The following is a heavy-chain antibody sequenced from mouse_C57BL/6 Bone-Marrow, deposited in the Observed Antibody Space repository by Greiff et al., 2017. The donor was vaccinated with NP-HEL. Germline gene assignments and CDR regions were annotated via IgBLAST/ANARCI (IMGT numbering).Heavy chain of an antibody. CDR2: ISNLAYSI. D-gene: IGHD4-1*01. Sequence: EVMLVESGGGLVQPGGSLKLSCAASGFTFSDYGMAWVRQAPRTGPEWVAFISNLAYSIYYADTVTGRFTISRENAKNTLYLEMSSLRSEDTAMYYCARQTGSFYYAMDYWGQGTSVTVSS. CDR1: GFTFSDYG. V-gene: IGHV5-15*04. J-gene: IGHJ4*01. CDR3: ARQTGSFYYAMDY.